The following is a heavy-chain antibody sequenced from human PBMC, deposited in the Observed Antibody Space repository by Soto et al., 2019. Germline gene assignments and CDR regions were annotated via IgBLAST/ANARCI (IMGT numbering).Heavy chain of an antibody. CDR3: ARDVDWELGELGLSFYGLDV. V-gene: IGHV1-18*04. D-gene: IGHD7-27*01. J-gene: IGHJ6*02. CDR1: GFTFTDYS. Sequence: QVQLVQSGGEVKKPGASVKVSCKASGFTFTDYSISWVRQAPGQGLERMGWISAYSGHTNYAQHFQGRVTMTTDTPTSTAYIELKSLRPDDTAIYYCARDVDWELGELGLSFYGLDVWGRGTSITVSS. CDR2: ISAYSGHT.